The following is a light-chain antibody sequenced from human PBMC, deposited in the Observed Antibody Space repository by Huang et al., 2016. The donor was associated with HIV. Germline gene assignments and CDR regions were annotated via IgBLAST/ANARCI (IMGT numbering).Light chain of an antibody. Sequence: ELVMTQSPATLSVSPGERATLSCRASQSVRGDIAWYQQKPGRAPRVLIFGASTRATGIPARFSGSDSGTEFTLTISSLQSEDFGIYYCQHYNNWPPRGTFGQGTKVEIK. CDR3: QHYNNWPPRGT. V-gene: IGKV3D-15*01. J-gene: IGKJ1*01. CDR1: QSVRGD. CDR2: GAS.